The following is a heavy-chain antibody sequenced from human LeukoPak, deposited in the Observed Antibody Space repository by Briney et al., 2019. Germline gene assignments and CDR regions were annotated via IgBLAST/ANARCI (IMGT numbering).Heavy chain of an antibody. D-gene: IGHD2-15*01. CDR1: GYTFTIYY. CDR3: ARDFCSGGSCYIEFDY. CDR2: INPSGGST. J-gene: IGHJ4*02. Sequence: GASVKVSFRASGYTFTIYYMHWVRQAPGQGLEWMGIINPSGGSTSYAQKFQGRVTMTRDTSTSTVYMELSSLRSEDTAVYYCARDFCSGGSCYIEFDYWGQGTLVTVSS. V-gene: IGHV1-46*01.